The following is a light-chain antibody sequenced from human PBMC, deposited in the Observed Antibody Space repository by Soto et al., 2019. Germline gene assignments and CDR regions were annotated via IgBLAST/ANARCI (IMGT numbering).Light chain of an antibody. J-gene: IGLJ1*01. CDR3: SSYAGTHIV. Sequence: QSALTQPPSASGSPGQSVTISRTGTSSDVGVYNSVSWYQQHPAQAPKLMIYDVSKRPSGVPDRFSGSKSGNTASLTVSGLQAEDEADYYCSSYAGTHIVFGTGTKVTVL. V-gene: IGLV2-8*01. CDR1: SSDVGVYNS. CDR2: DVS.